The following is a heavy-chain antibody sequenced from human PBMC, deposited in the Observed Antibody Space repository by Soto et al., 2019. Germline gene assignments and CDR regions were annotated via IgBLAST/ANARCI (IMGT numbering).Heavy chain of an antibody. V-gene: IGHV3-7*01. Sequence: GGSLRLSCAASGFTFSSYWMSWVRQAPGKGLEWVANIKQDGSEKYYVDSVKGRFTISRDNAKNSLYLQMNSLRAEDKAVYYCARDSPYYDFWSGYSNYYYYMDVWGKGTTVTVSS. CDR2: IKQDGSEK. CDR1: GFTFSSYW. CDR3: ARDSPYYDFWSGYSNYYYYMDV. J-gene: IGHJ6*03. D-gene: IGHD3-3*01.